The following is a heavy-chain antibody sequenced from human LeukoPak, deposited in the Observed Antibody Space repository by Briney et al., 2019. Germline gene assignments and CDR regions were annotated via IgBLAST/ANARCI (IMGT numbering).Heavy chain of an antibody. V-gene: IGHV3-23*01. CDR3: AKSDRGDSSGYCHY. J-gene: IGHJ4*02. CDR2: ISGGGGST. D-gene: IGHD3-22*01. CDR1: GFTFSSYA. Sequence: PGGSLRLSCAASGFTFSSYAMSWVRQAPGKGLEWVSIISGGGGSTYYADSVKGRFTISRDNSKNTLYLQMNSLRAEDTAVYYCAKSDRGDSSGYCHYWGQGALVTVSS.